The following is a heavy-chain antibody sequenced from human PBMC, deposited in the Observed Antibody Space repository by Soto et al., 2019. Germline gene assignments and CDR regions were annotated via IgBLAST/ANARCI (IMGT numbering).Heavy chain of an antibody. CDR1: GGSISSYY. V-gene: IGHV4-59*05. J-gene: IGHJ3*02. CDR3: ARHVNPWAQGAFDI. D-gene: IGHD3-10*02. Sequence: SETLSLTCTVSGGSISSYYWSWIRQPPGKGLEWIVSIYYSGSTYYNPSLKSRVTISVDTSKNQFSLKLSSVTAADTAVDYCARHVNPWAQGAFDIWGQGTMVALS. CDR2: IYYSGST.